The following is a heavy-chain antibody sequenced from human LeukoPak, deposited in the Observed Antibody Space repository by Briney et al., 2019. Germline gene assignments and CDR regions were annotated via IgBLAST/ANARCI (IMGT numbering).Heavy chain of an antibody. CDR2: IYYSGIT. Sequence: SQTLSLTCTVSGGSFSSGDYYWSWIRQTPGKGLEWIGYIYYSGITYYNPSLKSRVSISIETSKNQFSLNLTSVTAADTAVYHWARAVGKSNWFDPCGLGTLGTVSS. V-gene: IGHV4-30-4*01. CDR3: ARAVGKSNWFDP. CDR1: GGSFSSGDYY. J-gene: IGHJ5*02. D-gene: IGHD1-14*01.